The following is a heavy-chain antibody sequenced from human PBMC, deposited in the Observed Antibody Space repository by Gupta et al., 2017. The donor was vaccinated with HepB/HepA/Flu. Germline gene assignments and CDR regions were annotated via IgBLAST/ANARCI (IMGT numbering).Heavy chain of an antibody. D-gene: IGHD3-10*01. CDR2: ISYSGTT. J-gene: IGHJ5*02. V-gene: IGHV4-39*01. Sequence: QLQLQESGPGLVKPSETLSLSCTVSGASISTRDHYWGWIRQPPGKGLEWIATISYSGTTYYNASLRSRVTISVDTSKKQFSLRVTSVTATDTAMYYCVRQMSSVNRGPRHAWFDPWGQGALVIVSS. CDR3: VRQMSSVNRGPRHAWFDP. CDR1: GASISTRDHY.